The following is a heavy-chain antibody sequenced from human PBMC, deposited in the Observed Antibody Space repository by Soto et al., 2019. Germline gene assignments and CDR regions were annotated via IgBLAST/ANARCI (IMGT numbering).Heavy chain of an antibody. CDR3: ARMTTQLVQDY. V-gene: IGHV1-69*02. Sequence: QVQLVQSGAEVKKPGSSVKVSCKASGGTFSSNSISWVRQAPGQGLEWLGRIIAMVGVTDYAQNFQGRVTITADKSTNTAYMELSSLRSEDTAVYYCARMTTQLVQDYWGQGTLVTFSS. CDR2: IIAMVGVT. J-gene: IGHJ4*02. D-gene: IGHD6-6*01. CDR1: GGTFSSNS.